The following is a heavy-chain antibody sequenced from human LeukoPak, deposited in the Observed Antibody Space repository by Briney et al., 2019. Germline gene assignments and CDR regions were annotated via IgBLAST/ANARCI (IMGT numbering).Heavy chain of an antibody. Sequence: GESPKISCKGSGYSFTSYWIAWVRQLPGKGLEWMGIIYPGDSDTRYSPSFQGQVTISVDKSISTAYLQWSSLKASDTAMYYCARRGYYDSSTGKNWFDPWGQGTLVTVSS. J-gene: IGHJ5*02. CDR3: ARRGYYDSSTGKNWFDP. CDR1: GYSFTSYW. V-gene: IGHV5-51*01. D-gene: IGHD3-22*01. CDR2: IYPGDSDT.